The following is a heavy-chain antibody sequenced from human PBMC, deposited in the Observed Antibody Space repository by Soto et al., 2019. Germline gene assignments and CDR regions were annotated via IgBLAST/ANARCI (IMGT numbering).Heavy chain of an antibody. CDR3: ARGRRVRGVTIRYDGMGV. Sequence: QVQLQQWGAGLLKPSETLSPTSGVYGGSLSGFHGNWIRQPPGRGLEWIGEINQSGTTNYNSSLKSRLTISVDTSKTQFSLNLTSVTAAETSVYYCARGRRVRGVTIRYDGMGVWGQGTTVTVSS. CDR1: GGSLSGFH. J-gene: IGHJ6*02. D-gene: IGHD3-10*01. V-gene: IGHV4-34*01. CDR2: INQSGTT.